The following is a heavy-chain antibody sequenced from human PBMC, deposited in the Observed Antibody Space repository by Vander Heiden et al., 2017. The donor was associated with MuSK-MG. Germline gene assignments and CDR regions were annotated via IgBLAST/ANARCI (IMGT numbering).Heavy chain of an antibody. V-gene: IGHV3-74*01. CDR3: ARDGTMIVVPSLNLADAFDI. D-gene: IGHD3-22*01. CDR1: GFTFSSYW. Sequence: EVQLVESGGGLVQPGGSLRLSCAASGFTFSSYWMHWVRQAPGKGLVWVSRINSDGSSTSYADSVKGRFTISRDNAKNTLYLQMNSLRAEDTAVYYCARDGTMIVVPSLNLADAFDIWGQGTMVTVSS. CDR2: INSDGSST. J-gene: IGHJ3*02.